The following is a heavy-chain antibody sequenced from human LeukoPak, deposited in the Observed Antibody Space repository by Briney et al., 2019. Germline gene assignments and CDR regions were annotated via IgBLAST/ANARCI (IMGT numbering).Heavy chain of an antibody. J-gene: IGHJ6*03. CDR1: GYTFTGYY. Sequence: ASVKVSCKASGYTFTGYYMHWVRQAPGQGLEWMGWINPNSGGTNYAQKFQGGVTMTRDTSISTAYMELSRLRSDDTAVYYCARDPTYYNFWSGYYPTYYYYYMDVWGKGTTVTVSS. D-gene: IGHD3-3*01. CDR3: ARDPTYYNFWSGYYPTYYYYYMDV. CDR2: INPNSGGT. V-gene: IGHV1-2*02.